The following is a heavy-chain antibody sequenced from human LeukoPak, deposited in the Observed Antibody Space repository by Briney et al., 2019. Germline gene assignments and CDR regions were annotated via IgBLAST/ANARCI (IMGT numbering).Heavy chain of an antibody. J-gene: IGHJ4*02. CDR3: AWGNYYFDY. Sequence: SHTLSLTFAISGDGVSSNSAGWNWIRKCPSRGLEWQGRAYYRSRWRNYYAVSVKSRITMNADTSTNQFSLQLNSVTPEETAVYFCAWGNYYFDYWGQGILVTVSS. CDR1: GDGVSSNSAG. D-gene: IGHD3-16*01. CDR2: AYYRSRWRN. V-gene: IGHV6-1*01.